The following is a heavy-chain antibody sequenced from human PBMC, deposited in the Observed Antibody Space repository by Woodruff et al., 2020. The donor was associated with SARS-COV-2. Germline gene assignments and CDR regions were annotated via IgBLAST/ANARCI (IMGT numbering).Heavy chain of an antibody. Sequence: APGQGLEWMGRINPGSGAKNYAQRFQGRVTMTSDTSISTAYLEVSSLRSDDTAVYYCATLVVIAAGDDFNIWGQGTLVTVS. V-gene: IGHV1-2*06. CDR3: ATLVVIAAGDDFNI. D-gene: IGHD2-21*01. J-gene: IGHJ3*02. CDR2: INPGSGAK.